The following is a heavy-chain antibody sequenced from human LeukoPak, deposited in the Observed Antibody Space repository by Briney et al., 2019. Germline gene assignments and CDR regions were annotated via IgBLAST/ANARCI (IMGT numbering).Heavy chain of an antibody. CDR1: GFTLSSYA. Sequence: GGSLRLSCAASGFTLSSYAMSWVRQAPGKGLEWVSSISASGGSTNYADSVKGRFTISRDNSKNTVYLQMNSLRAEDTAVYYCATYYCDSSGYLGHWGQGTLVTVSS. J-gene: IGHJ1*01. D-gene: IGHD3-22*01. V-gene: IGHV3-23*01. CDR3: ATYYCDSSGYLGH. CDR2: ISASGGST.